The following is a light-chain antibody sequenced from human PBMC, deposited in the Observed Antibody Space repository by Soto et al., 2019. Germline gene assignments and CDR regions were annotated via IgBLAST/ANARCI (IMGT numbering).Light chain of an antibody. Sequence: NFMLTQPHSVSESPGKTVTISCTRSSGSIASNSVQWYQQRPGSAPTTVIYEDNQRPSGVPDRFSGSIDSSSNSASLTISGLKTEDEADYYCQSYDSSNHDVVFGGGTKLTVL. CDR1: SGSIASNS. V-gene: IGLV6-57*04. CDR2: EDN. J-gene: IGLJ2*01. CDR3: QSYDSSNHDVV.